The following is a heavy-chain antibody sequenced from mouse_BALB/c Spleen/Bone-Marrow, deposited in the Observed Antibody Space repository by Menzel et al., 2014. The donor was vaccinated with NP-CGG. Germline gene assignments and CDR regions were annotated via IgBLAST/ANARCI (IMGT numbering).Heavy chain of an antibody. CDR1: GFNIKDTY. J-gene: IGHJ3*01. D-gene: IGHD2-14*01. V-gene: IGHV14-3*02. CDR3: ASYYMYDRRCAY. Sequence: EVHLHQSGAELVKPGASVKLSCTASGFNIKDTYMHWVKQRPEQGLEWLGRIGPANGNTKYDPKFQGKATITADTSSNTAYLQLSSLTSEDTAVYYCASYYMYDRRCAYWGQGTLVTVSA. CDR2: IGPANGNT.